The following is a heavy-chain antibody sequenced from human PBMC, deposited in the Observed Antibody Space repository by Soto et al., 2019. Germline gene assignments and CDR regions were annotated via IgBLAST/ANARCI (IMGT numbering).Heavy chain of an antibody. J-gene: IGHJ4*02. CDR1: GGSFSGYY. CDR3: ARGPTGDY. CDR2: INHSGST. Sequence: SETLSLTCAVYGGSFSGYYWSWIRQPPGKGLEWIGEINHSGSTNYNPSLKSRVTISVDTSKNQFSLKLSSVTAADTAVYYCARGPTGDYWGQGTLVTVS. V-gene: IGHV4-34*01.